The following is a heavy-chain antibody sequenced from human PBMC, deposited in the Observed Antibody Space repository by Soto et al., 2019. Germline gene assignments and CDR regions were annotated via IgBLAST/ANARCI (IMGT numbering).Heavy chain of an antibody. CDR3: ARQKWLAGASEDV. CDR2: INHSGST. D-gene: IGHD3-22*01. V-gene: IGHV4-34*01. J-gene: IGHJ6*02. CDR1: GGSFSGYY. Sequence: QVQLQQWGAGLLKPSETLSLTCAVYGGSFSGYYWSWIRQPPGKGLEWIGEINHSGSTNYNPSLKSRVTISVDTSKNQFSLKLSSVTAADTAVYYCARQKWLAGASEDVWGRGTTVTVSS.